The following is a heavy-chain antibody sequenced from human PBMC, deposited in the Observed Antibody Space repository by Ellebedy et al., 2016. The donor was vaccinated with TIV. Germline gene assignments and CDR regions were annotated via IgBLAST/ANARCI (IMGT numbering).Heavy chain of an antibody. CDR3: AGGFMPDY. Sequence: GESLKISCEASGFPFSTAWMTWVRQAPGKGLEWVANINKDGSEEYYLDSVKGRFTISRDNTKRSLFLQMNSLRAEDTALYYCAGGFMPDYWGQGTLVTVSS. CDR2: INKDGSEE. J-gene: IGHJ4*02. CDR1: GFPFSTAW. V-gene: IGHV3-7*03. D-gene: IGHD2-2*01.